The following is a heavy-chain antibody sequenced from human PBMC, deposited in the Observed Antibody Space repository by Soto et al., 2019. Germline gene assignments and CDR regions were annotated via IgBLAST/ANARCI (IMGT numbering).Heavy chain of an antibody. CDR3: ARGPEGSGNPFRVNYMDV. CDR1: GYTFTGYY. V-gene: IGHV1-2*04. J-gene: IGHJ6*03. CDR2: INPNRGGT. D-gene: IGHD3-22*01. Sequence: ASVKVSCKASGYTFTGYYMHWVRQAPGQGLEWMGWINPNRGGTNYAQKFQGWVTMTRDTSISTAYMELSRLRSDDTAVYYCARGPEGSGNPFRVNYMDVWGKGTTVTVSS.